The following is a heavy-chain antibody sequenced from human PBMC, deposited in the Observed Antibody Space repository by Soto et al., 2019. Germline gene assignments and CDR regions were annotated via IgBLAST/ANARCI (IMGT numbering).Heavy chain of an antibody. J-gene: IGHJ4*02. V-gene: IGHV3-11*04. CDR2: ISSSGSTI. Sequence: GGSLRLSCAASGFTFSDYYMSWIRQAPGKGLEWVSYISSSGSTIYYADSVKGRFTISRDNSKNTLYLQMNSLRAEDTAVYYCARAWIQLWLVFDDGSTPTSGFDYWGQGTLVTVSS. D-gene: IGHD5-18*01. CDR3: ARAWIQLWLVFDDGSTPTSGFDY. CDR1: GFTFSDYY.